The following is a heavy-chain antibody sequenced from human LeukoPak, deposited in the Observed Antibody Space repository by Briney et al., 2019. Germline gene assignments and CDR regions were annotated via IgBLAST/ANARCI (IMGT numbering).Heavy chain of an antibody. CDR1: GFSVSNNY. J-gene: IGHJ4*02. CDR3: AKDPNVVGATTADY. Sequence: GGSLRLSCAASGFSVSNNYMSWVRQAPGKGLEWVSVLFSGGNTFYADSVKGRFTISRDNSKNTLYLQMNSLRAEDTAVYYCAKDPNVVGATTADYWGQGTLVTVSS. D-gene: IGHD1-26*01. V-gene: IGHV3-53*01. CDR2: LFSGGNT.